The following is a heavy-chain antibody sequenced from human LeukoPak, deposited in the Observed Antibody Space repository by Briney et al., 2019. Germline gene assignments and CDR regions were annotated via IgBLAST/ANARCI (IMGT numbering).Heavy chain of an antibody. CDR3: VNETGYYDSSGTH. CDR1: GFTFSSYA. J-gene: IGHJ4*02. V-gene: IGHV3-64D*06. CDR2: ISSNGGST. D-gene: IGHD3-22*01. Sequence: GGSLRLSCSASGFTFSSYAMHWVRQAPGKGLEYVSAISSNGGSTYYADSVKGRFTISRDNSKNTLYLQMSGLRADDTAVYYCVNETGYYDSSGTHWGQGPLVTVSS.